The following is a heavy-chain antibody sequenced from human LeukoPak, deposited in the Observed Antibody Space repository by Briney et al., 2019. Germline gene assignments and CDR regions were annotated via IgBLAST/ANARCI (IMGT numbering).Heavy chain of an antibody. CDR1: GYTFATYA. D-gene: IGHD6-6*01. J-gene: IGHJ4*02. CDR3: ARASVSSSFVYWESAYFDY. CDR2: INAGSCNT. V-gene: IGHV1-3*01. Sequence: GASVKVSCKASGYTFATYAIHWVRQAPGQRLEWMGWINAGSCNTKYSQNFQDRVTISRDTSASAAFMELRSLRSEDTAVYYCARASVSSSFVYWESAYFDYWGQGTLVTVSS.